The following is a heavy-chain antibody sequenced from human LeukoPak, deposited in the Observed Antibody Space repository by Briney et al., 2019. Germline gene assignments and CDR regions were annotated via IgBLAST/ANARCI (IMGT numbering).Heavy chain of an antibody. CDR2: IYYSGST. D-gene: IGHD3-10*01. Sequence: SETLSLTCTVSGGSISSYYWSWIRQPPGKGLEWIGYIYYSGSTNYNPSLKSRVTISVDTSKNQFSLKLSSVTAADTAVYYCARGRGYYGSGSYYNVHYYYYMDVWGKGTTVTVSS. J-gene: IGHJ6*03. CDR1: GGSISSYY. V-gene: IGHV4-59*01. CDR3: ARGRGYYGSGSYYNVHYYYYMDV.